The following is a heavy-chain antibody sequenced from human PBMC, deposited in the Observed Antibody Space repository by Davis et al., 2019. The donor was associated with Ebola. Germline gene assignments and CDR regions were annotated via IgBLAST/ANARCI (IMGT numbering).Heavy chain of an antibody. V-gene: IGHV1-18*01. CDR1: GYTFTSYG. CDR2: ISAYNGNT. Sequence: ASVKVSCKASGYTFTSYGISWVRQAPGQGLEWMGWISAYNGNTNYAQKLQGRVTMTTDTSTSTAYMELRSLRSDDTAVNYCARDSVVPAAMGPYYYYYGMDVWGQGTTVTVSS. J-gene: IGHJ6*02. D-gene: IGHD2-2*01. CDR3: ARDSVVPAAMGPYYYYYGMDV.